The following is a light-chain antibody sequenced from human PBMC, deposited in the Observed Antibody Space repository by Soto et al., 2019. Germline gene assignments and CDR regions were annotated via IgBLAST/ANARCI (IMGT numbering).Light chain of an antibody. V-gene: IGLV2-14*01. Sequence: QSALTQPASVSGSPGQSITISCTGTSSDVGGYNYVSWYQQHPGKATKLMIYEVSNRPSGVSNRFSGSKSGNTASLTISGLQAEDEADYYCSSYTSSSTLGYVFGTGTKLTVL. CDR2: EVS. CDR1: SSDVGGYNY. CDR3: SSYTSSSTLGYV. J-gene: IGLJ1*01.